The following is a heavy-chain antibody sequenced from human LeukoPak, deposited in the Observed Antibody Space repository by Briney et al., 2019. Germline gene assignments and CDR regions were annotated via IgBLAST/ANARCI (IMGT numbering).Heavy chain of an antibody. D-gene: IGHD6-19*01. V-gene: IGHV1-8*01. CDR2: MNPNSGNT. CDR1: GYTFTSYD. Sequence: ASVKVSCKASGYTFTSYDINWVRQATGQGLEWMGWMNPNSGNTGYAQKFQGRVTMTRNTSISTAYMELSSLRSEDTAVYYCARGYSSGWYIGYWGQGTLVTVSS. CDR3: ARGYSSGWYIGY. J-gene: IGHJ4*02.